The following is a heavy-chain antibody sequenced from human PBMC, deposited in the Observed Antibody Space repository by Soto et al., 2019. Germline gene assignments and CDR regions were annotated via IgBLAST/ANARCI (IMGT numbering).Heavy chain of an antibody. D-gene: IGHD3-10*01. CDR1: GYTFTSYA. V-gene: IGHV1-3*01. J-gene: IGHJ4*02. CDR2: INAGNGNT. CDR3: VSGPRGVSNFDY. Sequence: GASVNVSCKASGYTFTSYAMHWVRQAPGQRLEWMGWINAGNGNTKYSQKFQGRVTITRDTSASTAHMELSSLRSEDTAVYYCVSGPRGVSNFDYWGQGTLVTVSS.